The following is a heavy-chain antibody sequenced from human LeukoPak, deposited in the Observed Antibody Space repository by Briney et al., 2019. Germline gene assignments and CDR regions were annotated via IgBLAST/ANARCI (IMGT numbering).Heavy chain of an antibody. V-gene: IGHV4-39*01. CDR2: IYYSGST. CDR3: ARHDRVTPIDY. Sequence: NPSETLSLTCTVSGGSISSSSYYWGWIRQPPGKGLEWIGSIYYSGSTYYNPSLKSRVTISVDTSKNQFSLKLSSVAAADTAVYYCARHDRVTPIDYWGQGTLVTVSS. CDR1: GGSISSSSYY. J-gene: IGHJ4*02. D-gene: IGHD2-15*01.